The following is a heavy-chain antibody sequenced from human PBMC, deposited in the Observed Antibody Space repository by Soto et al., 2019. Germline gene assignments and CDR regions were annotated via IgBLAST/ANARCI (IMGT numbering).Heavy chain of an antibody. J-gene: IGHJ4*02. V-gene: IGHV3-23*01. CDR2: ISGNGGSA. CDR3: TKDHQLYSSNWYWGDY. Sequence: EVQLLESGGGLVQPGGSLRLSCAASGFTFSIYAMSWVRQAPGKGLEWVSAISGNGGSAYYADSVKGRFTISRDNSKDTLYLQMSSLRVEDTAVYYCTKDHQLYSSNWYWGDYWGQGTLVTVSS. CDR1: GFTFSIYA. D-gene: IGHD6-13*01.